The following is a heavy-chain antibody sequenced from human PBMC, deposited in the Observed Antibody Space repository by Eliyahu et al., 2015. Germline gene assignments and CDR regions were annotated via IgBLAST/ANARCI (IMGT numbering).Heavy chain of an antibody. V-gene: IGHV1-69*01. J-gene: IGHJ6*03. CDR2: IIPIFGTA. CDR3: ASVGYSSSWYVFQNYYYYMDV. Sequence: QVQLVQSGAEVKKPGSSVKVSCKASGGTFSSXAISWXRQAPGQGLEWMGGIIPIFGTANYAQKFQGRVTITADESTSTAYMELSSLRSEDTAVYYCASVGYSSSWYVFQNYYYYMDVWGKGTTVTVSS. CDR1: GGTFSSXA. D-gene: IGHD6-13*01.